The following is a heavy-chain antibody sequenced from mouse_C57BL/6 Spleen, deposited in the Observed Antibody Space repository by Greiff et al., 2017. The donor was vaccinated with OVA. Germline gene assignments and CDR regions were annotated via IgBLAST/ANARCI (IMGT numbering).Heavy chain of an antibody. D-gene: IGHD1-1*01. V-gene: IGHV1-18*01. J-gene: IGHJ4*01. CDR3: ARLLYAMDY. CDR2: INPNNGST. Sequence: VQLKQSGPELVKPGASVKIPCKASGYAFTDYNMDWVKQSHGKSLEWIGDINPNNGSTIYNQKFKGKATLTVDKSSSTAYMELRSLTSEDTAVYYCARLLYAMDYWGQGTSVTVSS. CDR1: GYAFTDYN.